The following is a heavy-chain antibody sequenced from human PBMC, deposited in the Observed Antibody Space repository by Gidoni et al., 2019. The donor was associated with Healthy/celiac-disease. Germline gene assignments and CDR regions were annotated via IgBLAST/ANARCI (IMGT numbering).Heavy chain of an antibody. CDR2: IIPIFGTA. CDR3: ARGQYCSSTSCYTPGNRDNWFDP. Sequence: QVQLVQSGAEVKKPGSSVKVSCKASGGTFSSYAISWVRQAPGQGLEWMGGIIPIFGTANYAQKVQGRVTITADESTSTAYMELSSLRSEDTAVYYCARGQYCSSTSCYTPGNRDNWFDPWGQGTLVTVSS. CDR1: GGTFSSYA. J-gene: IGHJ5*02. V-gene: IGHV1-69*01. D-gene: IGHD2-2*02.